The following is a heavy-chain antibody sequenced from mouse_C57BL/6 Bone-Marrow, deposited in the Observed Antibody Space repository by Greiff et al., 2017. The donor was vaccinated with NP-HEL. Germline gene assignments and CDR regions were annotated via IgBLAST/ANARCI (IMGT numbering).Heavy chain of an antibody. J-gene: IGHJ4*01. V-gene: IGHV7-1*01. CDR2: RRNKANDYTT. Sequence: EVMLVESGGGLVQSGRSLRLSCATSGFTFSDFYMEWVRQAPGKGLEWIAARRNKANDYTTEYSASVKGRFIVSRDTSQSILYLQMNALRAEDTAIYYCARDAPYFAMDYWGQGTSVTVSS. CDR3: ARDAPYFAMDY. CDR1: GFTFSDFY.